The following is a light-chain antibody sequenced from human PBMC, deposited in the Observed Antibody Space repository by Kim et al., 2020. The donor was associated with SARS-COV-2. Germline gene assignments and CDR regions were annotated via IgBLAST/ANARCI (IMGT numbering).Light chain of an antibody. V-gene: IGLV3-27*01. CDR2: KYS. CDR3: YSAADNNLI. Sequence: SYELTQPSSVSVSPGQTARITCSGDVLAKKYARWFQQKPGQAPVLVIYKYSERPSGIPERLSGSSSGTTVTLTISGAQVEDEADYYCYSAADNNLIFGGGTQLTVL. CDR1: VLAKKY. J-gene: IGLJ2*01.